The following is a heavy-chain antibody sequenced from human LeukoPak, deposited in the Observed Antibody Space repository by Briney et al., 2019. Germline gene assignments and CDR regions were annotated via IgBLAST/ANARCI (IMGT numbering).Heavy chain of an antibody. CDR1: GYTFTGYY. V-gene: IGHV1-2*02. Sequence: ASVKVSCKASGYTFTGYYMHWVRQAPGQGLEWMGWINPNSGGTNYAQKFQGRVTMTRDTSISTAYMELSRLRSDDTAVYYCARALRGYDILTGYYSNYYMDVWGKGTTVIISS. J-gene: IGHJ6*03. D-gene: IGHD3-9*01. CDR2: INPNSGGT. CDR3: ARALRGYDILTGYYSNYYMDV.